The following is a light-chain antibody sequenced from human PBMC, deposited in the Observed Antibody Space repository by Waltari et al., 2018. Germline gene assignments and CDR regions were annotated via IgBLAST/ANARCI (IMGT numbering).Light chain of an antibody. J-gene: IGKJ2*01. V-gene: IGKV4-1*01. CDR3: QQYYSTPYT. CDR1: QSVLYSSNNKNY. Sequence: DIVMTQSPDSLAVSLGEKATINCKSSQSVLYSSNNKNYLAWYQQKPGQHPKLLIYWASTRESGVPDRFSGSGSGTDFTLTISSLQAEDVAGYYCQQYYSTPYTFGQGTKLEIK. CDR2: WAS.